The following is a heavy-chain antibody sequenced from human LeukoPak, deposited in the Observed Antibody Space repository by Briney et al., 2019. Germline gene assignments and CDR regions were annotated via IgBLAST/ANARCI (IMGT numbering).Heavy chain of an antibody. Sequence: SETLSLTCSVSGDSISSARDYWGWIRQSPGKGLEWLASVYSSGSTHSNPSLTSRVSISIDMSKNQFSLKLYSVTASDAAIYYCARHLSGTAMAHYFDFWGQGTLVTVSS. CDR2: VYSSGST. D-gene: IGHD5-18*01. CDR1: GDSISSARDY. V-gene: IGHV4-39*01. J-gene: IGHJ4*02. CDR3: ARHLSGTAMAHYFDF.